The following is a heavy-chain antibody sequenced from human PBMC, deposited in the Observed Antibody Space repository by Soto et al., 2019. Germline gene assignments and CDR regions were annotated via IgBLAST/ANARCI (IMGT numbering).Heavy chain of an antibody. V-gene: IGHV3-23*01. CDR2: MSGSGGST. J-gene: IGHJ6*04. CDR1: GFTFSSYA. CDR3: AKARSRYASWSGYSSAYGMDV. Sequence: PGGSLRLSCAASGFTFSSYAMSWGRQAPGKWLEWVSAMSGSGGSTYYADAGKGRFTISRDNSKNTRCLQRNSLRAEDTAGYYCAKARSRYASWSGYSSAYGMDVCGKAXTVTVSS. D-gene: IGHD3-3*01.